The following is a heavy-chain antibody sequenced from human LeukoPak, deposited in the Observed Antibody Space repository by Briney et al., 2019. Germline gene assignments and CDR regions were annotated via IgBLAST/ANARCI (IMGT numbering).Heavy chain of an antibody. D-gene: IGHD1-26*01. CDR3: AREPTGVVGATGRFDP. V-gene: IGHV1-46*01. CDR2: IYPRDGST. CDR1: GYTFTSNY. Sequence: ASVKVSCKASGYTFTSNYIHWVRQAPGQGLEWMGMIYPRDGSTSYAQKFQGRVTITADESTSTAYMELSSLRSEDTAVYYCAREPTGVVGATGRFDPWGQGTLVTVSS. J-gene: IGHJ5*02.